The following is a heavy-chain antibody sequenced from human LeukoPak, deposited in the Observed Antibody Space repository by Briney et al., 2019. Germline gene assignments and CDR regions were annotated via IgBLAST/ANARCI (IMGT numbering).Heavy chain of an antibody. D-gene: IGHD4-23*01. V-gene: IGHV4-31*03. CDR1: GGTISRGGFD. CDR2: MYNSGST. J-gene: IGHJ4*02. Sequence: SDTLSLTCTVPGGTISRGGFDWIWVRQHTGKDLEWIGYMYNSGSTYYNPSLRSRATISADTSKNQFSLKLSSVTDADTAVYRCARGGSFGGNLNYWGQGTLLTVSS. CDR3: ARGGSFGGNLNY.